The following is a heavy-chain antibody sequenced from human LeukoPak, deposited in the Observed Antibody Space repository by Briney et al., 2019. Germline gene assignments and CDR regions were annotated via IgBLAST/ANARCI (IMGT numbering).Heavy chain of an antibody. J-gene: IGHJ4*02. D-gene: IGHD4-17*01. CDR2: ISAYNGNT. V-gene: IGHV1-18*01. CDR3: ARTIDYGDSEVLDY. Sequence: GASVKVSCKASGYTFSSYGVSWVRQAPGQGLEWMGWISAYNGNTNYAQKGQGRVTMTTDTSTSTAYMDLRSLRSDDTAVYYCARTIDYGDSEVLDYWGQGTLVTVSS. CDR1: GYTFSSYG.